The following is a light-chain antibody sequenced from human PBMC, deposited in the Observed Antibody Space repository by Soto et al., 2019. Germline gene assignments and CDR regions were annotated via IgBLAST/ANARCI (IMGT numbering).Light chain of an antibody. CDR1: SSNIGGNS. Sequence: QSVMTQPPSVSAAPGQRVTISCSGSSSNIGGNSVSWYQQLPGTAPKLLIYDDDKRPSGIPDRFSGSKSGTSATLGITGLQTGDEADHYCGSWDSRLSAYVFGTGTKVTVL. J-gene: IGLJ1*01. V-gene: IGLV1-51*01. CDR3: GSWDSRLSAYV. CDR2: DDD.